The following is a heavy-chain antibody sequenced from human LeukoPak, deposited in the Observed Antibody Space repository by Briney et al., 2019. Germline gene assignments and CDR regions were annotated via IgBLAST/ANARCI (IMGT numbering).Heavy chain of an antibody. J-gene: IGHJ4*02. CDR2: IIPIFGTA. CDR1: GGTFSSYA. V-gene: IGHV1-69*06. Sequence: ASVKVSCKASGGTFSSYAISWVRQAPGQGLEWMGGIIPIFGTANYAQKFQGRVTITADKSTSTAYMELSSLRSEDTAVYYCARSREQWLGHFDYRGQGTLVTVSS. D-gene: IGHD6-19*01. CDR3: ARSREQWLGHFDY.